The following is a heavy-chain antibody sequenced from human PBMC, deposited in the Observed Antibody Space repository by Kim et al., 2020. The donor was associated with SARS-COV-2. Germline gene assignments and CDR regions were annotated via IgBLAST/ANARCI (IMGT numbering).Heavy chain of an antibody. J-gene: IGHJ4*01. D-gene: IGHD2-21*01. CDR3: ARYVGNAMNYFDN. CDR2: ISGGADST. Sequence: GGSLRLSCTASGFIFGAYAMSWVRQAPGKGLEWVSGISGGADSTYYADSVKGRFTVSRHNSKNTLYLQMNSLRAEDTAVYYCARYVGNAMNYFDNRGHGT. CDR1: GFIFGAYA. V-gene: IGHV3-23*01.